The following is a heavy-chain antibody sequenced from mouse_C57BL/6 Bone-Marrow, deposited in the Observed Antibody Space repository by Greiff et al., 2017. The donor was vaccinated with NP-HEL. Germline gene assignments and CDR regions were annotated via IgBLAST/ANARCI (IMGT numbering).Heavy chain of an antibody. Sequence: PGQGLEWIGMIHPNSGSTNYNEKFKSKATLTVDKSSSTAYMQLSSLTSEDSAVYYCARGWDRQGFAYWGQGTLVTVSA. J-gene: IGHJ3*01. D-gene: IGHD2-3*01. CDR2: IHPNSGST. CDR3: ARGWDRQGFAY. V-gene: IGHV1-64*01.